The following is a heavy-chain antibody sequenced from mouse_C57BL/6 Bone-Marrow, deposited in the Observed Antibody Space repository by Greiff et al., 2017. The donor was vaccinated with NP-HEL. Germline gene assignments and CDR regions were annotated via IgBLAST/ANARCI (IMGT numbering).Heavy chain of an antibody. CDR2: IDPENGDT. D-gene: IGHD2-5*01. Sequence: VQLQQSGAELVRPGASVKLSCTASGFNIKDYYMHWVKQRPEQGLEWIGWIDPENGDTEYASKFQGKATITADTSSNTAYLQLSSLTSEDTAVYYCTTYSNYAMDYWGQGTSVTVSS. J-gene: IGHJ4*01. CDR3: TTYSNYAMDY. V-gene: IGHV14-4*01. CDR1: GFNIKDYY.